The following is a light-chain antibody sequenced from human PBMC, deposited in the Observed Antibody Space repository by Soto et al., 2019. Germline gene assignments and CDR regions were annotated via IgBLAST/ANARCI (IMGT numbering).Light chain of an antibody. V-gene: IGLV2-14*01. J-gene: IGLJ1*01. CDR3: SSYTSSSTLLYV. CDR2: DVS. Sequence: SVLTQPASVSGSPGQSITISCTGTSSDVGGYNYVSWYQQHPGKAPKLMIYDVSNRPSGVSNRSSGSKSGNTASLTISGLQAEDEADYYCSSYTSSSTLLYVFGTGTKVTVL. CDR1: SSDVGGYNY.